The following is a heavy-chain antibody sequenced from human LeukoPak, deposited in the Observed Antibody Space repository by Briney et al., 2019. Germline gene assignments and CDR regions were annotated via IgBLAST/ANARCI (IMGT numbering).Heavy chain of an antibody. CDR2: ISSSSSYI. CDR3: ARDKGGIGYYFDY. D-gene: IGHD3-16*01. J-gene: IGHJ4*02. V-gene: IGHV3-21*01. CDR1: GFTFSSYS. Sequence: GGSLRLSCAASGFTFSSYSMNWVRQAPGKGLEWVSSISSSSSYIYYADSLKGRFTISRDNAKNSLYLQMNSLRAEDTAVYYYARDKGGIGYYFDYWGQGTLVTVSS.